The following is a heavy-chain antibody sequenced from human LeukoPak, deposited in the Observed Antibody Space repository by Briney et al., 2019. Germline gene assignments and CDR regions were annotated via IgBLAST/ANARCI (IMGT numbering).Heavy chain of an antibody. CDR3: AQMATIGRSIFN. Sequence: GGSLRLSCAASGFTFRTYTMNWVRQAPGKGLEWVSVIYSGGSTYYADSVKGRFTISRDNSKNTLYLQMNSLRAEDTAVYYCAQMATIGRSIFNWGQGTLVTVSS. CDR1: GFTFRTYT. V-gene: IGHV3-53*01. CDR2: IYSGGST. D-gene: IGHD5-24*01. J-gene: IGHJ4*02.